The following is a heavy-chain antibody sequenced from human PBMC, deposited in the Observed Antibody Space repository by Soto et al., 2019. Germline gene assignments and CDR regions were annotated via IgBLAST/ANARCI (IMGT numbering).Heavy chain of an antibody. CDR1: GYTFTNND. Sequence: QVQLVQSGAEVKKPGASVKVSCKASGYTFTNNDVSWVRQATGQGLEWMGWMNPGSGDTGYAQKFQGRVTMTRDISIATAYMELNSLTSEDTAIYYCARMESFGSLNWLDPWGQGTLVTVSS. CDR3: ARMESFGSLNWLDP. J-gene: IGHJ5*02. D-gene: IGHD5-18*01. CDR2: MNPGSGDT. V-gene: IGHV1-8*02.